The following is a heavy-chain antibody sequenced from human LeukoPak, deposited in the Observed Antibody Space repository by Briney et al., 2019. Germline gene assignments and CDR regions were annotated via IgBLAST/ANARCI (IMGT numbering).Heavy chain of an antibody. CDR2: ISAYNGNT. CDR1: GYTFTSYG. Sequence: ASVKVSCKASGYTFTSYGISWVRQAPGQVLEWMGWISAYNGNTNYAQKLQGRVTMTTDTSTSTAYMELRSLRSDDTAVYYCARVLRYFVRMDVWGQGTTVNVSS. J-gene: IGHJ6*02. V-gene: IGHV1-18*01. D-gene: IGHD3-9*01. CDR3: ARVLRYFVRMDV.